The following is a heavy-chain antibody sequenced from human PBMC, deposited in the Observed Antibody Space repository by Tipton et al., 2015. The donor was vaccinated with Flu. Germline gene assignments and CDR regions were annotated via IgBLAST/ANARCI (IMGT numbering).Heavy chain of an antibody. CDR3: AKAKGDSIFGLGPNWFDA. CDR2: LSWNSGNV. CDR1: GFMFDAYA. V-gene: IGHV3-9*01. D-gene: IGHD3-3*01. Sequence: VQLVQSGGGLVQPGRSLRLSFAASGFMFDAYAMHWVRPVPGKGLEWVSGLSWNSGNVAYADSVKSRLSISRDNPNNSLYLQMNSLRADDTALYYCAKAKGDSIFGLGPNWFDAWGQGILVTVSS. J-gene: IGHJ5*02.